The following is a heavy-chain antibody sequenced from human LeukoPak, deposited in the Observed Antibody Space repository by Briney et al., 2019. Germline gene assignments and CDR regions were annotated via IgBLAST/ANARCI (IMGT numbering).Heavy chain of an antibody. V-gene: IGHV1-69*13. CDR3: ARGCPAYYYDSSGYSPWFDP. Sequence: GASVKVSCKASGGTFSSYAISWVRQAPGQGLEWMGGIIPIFGTANYAQKFQGRVTITADESTSTAYMELSSLRSEDTAVYYCARGCPAYYYDSSGYSPWFDPWGQGTLVTVSS. J-gene: IGHJ5*02. CDR1: GGTFSSYA. D-gene: IGHD3-22*01. CDR2: IIPIFGTA.